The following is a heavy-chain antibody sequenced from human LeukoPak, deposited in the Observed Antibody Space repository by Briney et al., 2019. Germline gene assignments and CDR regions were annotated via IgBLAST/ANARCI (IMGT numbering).Heavy chain of an antibody. CDR2: INWNGGST. Sequence: GGSLRLSCAASGFTFDDSGISWVRQAPRKGLEWVSGINWNGGSTGYADSVKGRFTISRDNAKNSLHLQMNSLRAEDTALYYCARDPGGGSSGYFDYWGQGILVTVSS. V-gene: IGHV3-20*04. CDR1: GFTFDDSG. J-gene: IGHJ4*02. CDR3: ARDPGGGSSGYFDY. D-gene: IGHD3-16*01.